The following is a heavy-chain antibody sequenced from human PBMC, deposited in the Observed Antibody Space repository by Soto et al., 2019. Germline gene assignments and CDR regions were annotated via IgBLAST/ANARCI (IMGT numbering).Heavy chain of an antibody. V-gene: IGHV3-30*18. CDR3: AKPTEYYYDSSGSHDAFDI. J-gene: IGHJ3*02. CDR2: ISYDGSNK. D-gene: IGHD3-22*01. Sequence: LRLSCAASGFTFSSYGMHWVRQAPGKGLEWVAVISYDGSNKYYADSVKGRFTISRDNSKNTLYLQMNSLRAEDTAVYYCAKPTEYYYDSSGSHDAFDIWGQGTMVTVSS. CDR1: GFTFSSYG.